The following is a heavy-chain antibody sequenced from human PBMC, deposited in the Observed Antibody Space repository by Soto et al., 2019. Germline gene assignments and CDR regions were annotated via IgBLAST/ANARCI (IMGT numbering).Heavy chain of an antibody. Sequence: PGGSLRLSCAASGFTFSSYWMSWVRQAPGKGLEWVANIKQDGSEKYYVDSVKGRFTISRDNSKNTLDLQMNSLRAEDTAVYYCAKGGDGYNPISYYYGMDVWGQGTTVTVSS. CDR3: AKGGDGYNPISYYYGMDV. V-gene: IGHV3-7*01. CDR2: IKQDGSEK. CDR1: GFTFSSYW. J-gene: IGHJ6*02. D-gene: IGHD5-12*01.